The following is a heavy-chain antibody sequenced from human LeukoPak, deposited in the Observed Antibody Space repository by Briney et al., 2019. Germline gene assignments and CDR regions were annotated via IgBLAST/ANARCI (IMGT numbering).Heavy chain of an antibody. V-gene: IGHV3-21*06. CDR3: AELGITMIGGV. Sequence: GGSLRLSCAASGFTFSTNSMSWARQAPGKGLEWVSSISGNSYHIFYADSVKGRFTISRDNAKSSLYLQMNSLRAEDTAVYYCAELGITMIGGVWGKGTTVTISS. J-gene: IGHJ6*04. CDR1: GFTFSTNS. CDR2: ISGNSYHI. D-gene: IGHD3-10*02.